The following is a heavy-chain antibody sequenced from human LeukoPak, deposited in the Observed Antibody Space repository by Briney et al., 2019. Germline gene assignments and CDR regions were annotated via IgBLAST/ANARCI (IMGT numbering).Heavy chain of an antibody. CDR1: GYTLTELS. V-gene: IGHV1-24*01. CDR2: FDPEDGET. D-gene: IGHD5-12*01. J-gene: IGHJ4*02. Sequence: ASVKVSCRVSGYTLTELSMHWVRQAPGKGLEWMGGFDPEDGETIYAQKFQGRVTMTEDTSTDTAYMELSSLRSEDTAVYYCATDLGVSGYEFDYWGQGTLVTVSS. CDR3: ATDLGVSGYEFDY.